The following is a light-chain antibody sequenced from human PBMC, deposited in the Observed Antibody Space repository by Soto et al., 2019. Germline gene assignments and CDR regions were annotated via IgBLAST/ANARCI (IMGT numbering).Light chain of an antibody. CDR1: QTLSGND. V-gene: IGKV3-20*01. Sequence: EIVLTHSPGTLSFSPLYRATLSCSSSQTLSGNDLAWYQHKPGQAPRILIYRASTRATGVSDRFSGSGSGTDFTLTITRLAPEDFATYYCHNYGASPWEFGQGTKVDIK. J-gene: IGKJ1*01. CDR2: RAS. CDR3: HNYGASPWE.